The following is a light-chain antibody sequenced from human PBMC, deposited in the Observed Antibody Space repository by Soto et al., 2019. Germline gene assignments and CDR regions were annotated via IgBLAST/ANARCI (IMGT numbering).Light chain of an antibody. CDR3: QQYNNRPRT. CDR2: GAS. V-gene: IGKV3-15*01. J-gene: IGKJ1*01. CDR1: QSVSSN. Sequence: EIVMTQSPATLSVSPGERATLSCRASQSVSSNLAWYQQKPGQAPRLLIYGASTRDTGIPARFSGSGSGTDLTFTIRSLQSEDFAFYYCQQYNNRPRTFCQGNKVEIK.